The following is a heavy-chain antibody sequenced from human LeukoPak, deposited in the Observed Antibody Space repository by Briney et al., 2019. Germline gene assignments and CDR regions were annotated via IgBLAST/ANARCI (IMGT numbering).Heavy chain of an antibody. J-gene: IGHJ6*02. CDR1: GYTFTSYG. V-gene: IGHV1-18*01. CDR2: ISAYNGNT. D-gene: IGHD5-18*01. Sequence: GASVKVSCKASGYTFTSYGISWVRQAPGQGLEWMGWISAYNGNTNYAQKFQGRVTMTTDTSTSTAYMELRSLRSDDTAVYYCAGVEGYSYGPDYGMDVWGQGTTVTVSS. CDR3: AGVEGYSYGPDYGMDV.